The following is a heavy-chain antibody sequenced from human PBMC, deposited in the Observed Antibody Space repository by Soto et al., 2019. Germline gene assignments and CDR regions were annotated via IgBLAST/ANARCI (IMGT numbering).Heavy chain of an antibody. D-gene: IGHD6-13*01. Sequence: EVHLVESGGGLVQPGGSLRLSCAASGFTFSSYGLNWVRQAPGKGLEWVSYITSSGTTVYYADPWRGRFTISRDNAKNSLYLQMNSLRDDDTAVYYCARGSSNWAYYFDFWGQGTLVTVSS. CDR1: GFTFSSYG. CDR3: ARGSSNWAYYFDF. V-gene: IGHV3-48*02. J-gene: IGHJ4*02. CDR2: ITSSGTTV.